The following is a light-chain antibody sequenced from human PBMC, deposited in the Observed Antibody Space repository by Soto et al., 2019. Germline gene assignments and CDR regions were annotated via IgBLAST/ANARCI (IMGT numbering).Light chain of an antibody. Sequence: IVLTHSPGTLSLSPGERATLSCRASQSVSSNYITWYQQKPGQAPRRLIFGASSRATGIPDRFSGSGSGTDFTLTISRLEPEDFAVYYCQQYGSSPSKFGQGTKVDIK. CDR3: QQYGSSPSK. J-gene: IGKJ1*01. CDR2: GAS. CDR1: QSVSSNY. V-gene: IGKV3-20*01.